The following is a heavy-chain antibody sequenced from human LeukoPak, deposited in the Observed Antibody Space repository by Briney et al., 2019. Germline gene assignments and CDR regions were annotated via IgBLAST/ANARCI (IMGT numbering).Heavy chain of an antibody. J-gene: IGHJ4*02. D-gene: IGHD3-10*01. CDR2: INTEGSGT. Sequence: GGSLRLSCAASGFTFSNYWMHWVRQAPGKGLVYVSRINTEGSGTTYADSVKGRFTISRDNAKNTLYLQMNSLRAEDTAVYYCAGTQLLWFGENFDYWGQGTLVTVSS. CDR3: AGTQLLWFGENFDY. CDR1: GFTFSNYW. V-gene: IGHV3-74*03.